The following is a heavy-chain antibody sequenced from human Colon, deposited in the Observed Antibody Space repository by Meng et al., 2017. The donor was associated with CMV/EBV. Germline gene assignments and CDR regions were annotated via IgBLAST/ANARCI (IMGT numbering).Heavy chain of an antibody. Sequence: SGPTLVKPTQTLTLTCTFSVFSLSTRGMRVSWIRQPPGKALEWLARIDWDDDTFYSTSLRTRLTIAKNTSKNQMVLTMTNMQPADTGTYYCVQMGGSAATHTESNWFDPWGQGTQVTVSS. D-gene: IGHD6-13*01. CDR1: VFSLSTRGMR. CDR2: IDWDDDT. CDR3: VQMGGSAATHTESNWFDP. J-gene: IGHJ5*02. V-gene: IGHV2-70D*14.